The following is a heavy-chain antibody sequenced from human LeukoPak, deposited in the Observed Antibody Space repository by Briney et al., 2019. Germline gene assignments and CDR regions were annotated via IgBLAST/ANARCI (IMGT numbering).Heavy chain of an antibody. CDR2: ISAYNGNT. CDR3: ARRTYASGSYYYYYYMDV. J-gene: IGHJ6*03. Sequence: ASVKVSCKASGYTFTSYGISWVRQAPGQGLEWMGWISAYNGNTNYAQKLQGRVTMTTDTSTSTAYMELSSLRSEDTAVYYCARRTYASGSYYYYYYMDVWGKGTTVTVSS. V-gene: IGHV1-18*01. D-gene: IGHD3-10*01. CDR1: GYTFTSYG.